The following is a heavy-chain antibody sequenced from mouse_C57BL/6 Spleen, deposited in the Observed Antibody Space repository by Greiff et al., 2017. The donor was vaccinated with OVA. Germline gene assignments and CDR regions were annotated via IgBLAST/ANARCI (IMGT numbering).Heavy chain of an antibody. V-gene: IGHV5-16*01. CDR2: INYDGSST. J-gene: IGHJ2*01. CDR1: GFTFSDYY. D-gene: IGHD1-1*01. CDR3: ARGGIYYYGFDY. Sequence: EVKLVESEGGLVQPGSSMKLSCTASGFTFSDYYMAWVRQVPEKGLEWVANINYDGSSTYYLDSLKSRFIISRDNAKNILYLQMSSLKSEDTATYYCARGGIYYYGFDYWGQGTTLTVSS.